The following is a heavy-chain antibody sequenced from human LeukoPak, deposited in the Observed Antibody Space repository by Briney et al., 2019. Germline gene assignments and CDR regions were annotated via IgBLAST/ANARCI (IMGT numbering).Heavy chain of an antibody. J-gene: IGHJ5*02. CDR1: GYSISSGYY. V-gene: IGHV4-38-2*01. CDR2: IYHSGST. D-gene: IGHD6-6*01. CDR3: ARQVYSSSSWFDP. Sequence: ASETLSLTCAVSGYSISSGYYWGWIRQPPGKGLEWIGSIYHSGSTYYNPSLKSRVTISVDTSKNQFSLKLSSVTAADTAMYYCARQVYSSSSWFDPWGQGTLVTVSS.